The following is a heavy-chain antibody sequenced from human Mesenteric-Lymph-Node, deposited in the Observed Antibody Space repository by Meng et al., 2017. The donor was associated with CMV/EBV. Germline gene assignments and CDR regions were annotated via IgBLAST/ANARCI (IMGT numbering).Heavy chain of an antibody. J-gene: IGHJ5*02. Sequence: SETLSLTCTVSGGSISSYYWGWIRHLPGKGLEWIGCIYYSGSTHYNPSLESRLSISIDMPTSQFSLKLSSVTAADTAVYYCVRQAALTGGWFDPWGQENLVTVSS. CDR1: GGSISSYY. CDR2: IYYSGST. V-gene: IGHV4-59*08. D-gene: IGHD6-25*01. CDR3: VRQAALTGGWFDP.